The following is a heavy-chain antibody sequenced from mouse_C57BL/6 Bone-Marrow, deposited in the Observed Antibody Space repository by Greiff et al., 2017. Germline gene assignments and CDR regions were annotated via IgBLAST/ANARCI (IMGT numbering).Heavy chain of an antibody. J-gene: IGHJ4*01. V-gene: IGHV1-50*01. CDR1: GYTFTSYW. Sequence: QVQLQQPGAELVKPGASVKLSCKASGYTFTSYWMQWVKQRPGQGLEWIGEIDPSDSYTNSNQKFKGKATLTVDTSSSTAYMQLSSLTSEDSAVYYCARGYYDGYDEAMDYWGQGTSVTVSS. CDR3: ARGYYDGYDEAMDY. D-gene: IGHD2-3*01. CDR2: IDPSDSYT.